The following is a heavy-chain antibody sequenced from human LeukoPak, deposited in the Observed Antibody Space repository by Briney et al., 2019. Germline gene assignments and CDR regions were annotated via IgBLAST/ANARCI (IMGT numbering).Heavy chain of an antibody. D-gene: IGHD1-26*01. V-gene: IGHV5-51*01. CDR2: IYPGDSDT. Sequence: GESLKISCKGSGNIFIGYWIGWVRQMPGKGLEWMGIIYPGDSDTRYSPSFQGQVTISADKSISTAYLQWSRLMPSDTAVYYCVRVRVGASASDYHFYYMDVWGKGTTVTISS. CDR3: VRVRVGASASDYHFYYMDV. J-gene: IGHJ6*03. CDR1: GNIFIGYW.